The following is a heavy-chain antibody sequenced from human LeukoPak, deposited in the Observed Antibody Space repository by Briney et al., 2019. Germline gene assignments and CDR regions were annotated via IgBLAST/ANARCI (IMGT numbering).Heavy chain of an antibody. CDR2: TSISGSTR. CDR1: GFTFSSYG. V-gene: IGHV3-48*03. D-gene: IGHD2-15*01. CDR3: ARGGGSSFDY. Sequence: GGSLRLSCALSGFTFSSYGMNWVRQAPGKGLEWISYTSISGSTRNYADSVKGRFTISRDNAKDSVYLQMNSLRAEDTAVYYCARGGGSSFDYWGQGTLVTVSS. J-gene: IGHJ4*02.